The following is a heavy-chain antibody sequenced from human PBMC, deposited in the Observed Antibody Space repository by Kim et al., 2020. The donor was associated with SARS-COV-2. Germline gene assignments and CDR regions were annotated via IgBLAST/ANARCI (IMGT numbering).Heavy chain of an antibody. CDR2: ISYDGSNK. J-gene: IGHJ4*02. D-gene: IGHD3-10*01. Sequence: WGSLRLSCAASGFTFSSYAMHWVRQAPGKGLEWVAVISYDGSNKYYADSVKGRFTISRDNSKNTLYLQMNSLRAEDTAVYYCARDLGYYGSGSQSKIYPFDYWGQGTLVTVSS. CDR1: GFTFSSYA. CDR3: ARDLGYYGSGSQSKIYPFDY. V-gene: IGHV3-30*04.